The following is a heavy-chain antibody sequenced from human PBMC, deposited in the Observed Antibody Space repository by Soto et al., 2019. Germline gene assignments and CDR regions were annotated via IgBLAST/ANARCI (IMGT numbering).Heavy chain of an antibody. J-gene: IGHJ6*02. V-gene: IGHV4-34*01. CDR1: GGSFSGYY. D-gene: IGHD2-15*01. CDR2: INHSGST. Sequence: SETLSLTCAVYGGSFSGYYWSWIRQPPGKGLEWIGEINHSGSTNYNPSLKSRVTISVDTSKNQFSLKLSSVTAADTAVYYCARTQLTYYCSGGSCSYYYYYYGMDVWGQGTTVTVSS. CDR3: ARTQLTYYCSGGSCSYYYYYYGMDV.